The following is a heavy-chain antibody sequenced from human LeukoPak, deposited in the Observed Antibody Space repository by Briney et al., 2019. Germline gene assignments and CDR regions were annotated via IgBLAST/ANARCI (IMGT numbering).Heavy chain of an antibody. D-gene: IGHD2-2*01. CDR2: IIPILGIA. Sequence: SVKVSCKASGGTFSSYAISWVRQAPGQGLEWMGRIIPILGIANYAQKFQGRVTITADKSTSTAYTELSSLRSEDTAVYYCARRYCSSTSCPFDPWGQGTLVTVSS. J-gene: IGHJ5*02. CDR1: GGTFSSYA. CDR3: ARRYCSSTSCPFDP. V-gene: IGHV1-69*04.